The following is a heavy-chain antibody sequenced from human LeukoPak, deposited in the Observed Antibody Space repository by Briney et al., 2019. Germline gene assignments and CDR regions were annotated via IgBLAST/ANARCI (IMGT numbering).Heavy chain of an antibody. D-gene: IGHD2-2*01. Sequence: GGSLRLSCAASGFTFSSFGMHWVRQAPGKGLEWVAIIWYDGSNKYYADSVKGRFTISRDNSKNTLYLQMTSLRAEDTAVYYCARDKGWYCSSTSCRAGFDPWGQGTLVTVSS. CDR1: GFTFSSFG. CDR2: IWYDGSNK. CDR3: ARDKGWYCSSTSCRAGFDP. J-gene: IGHJ5*02. V-gene: IGHV3-33*01.